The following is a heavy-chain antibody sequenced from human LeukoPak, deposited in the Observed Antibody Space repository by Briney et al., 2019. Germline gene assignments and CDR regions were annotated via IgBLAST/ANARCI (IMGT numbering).Heavy chain of an antibody. V-gene: IGHV3-23*01. CDR2: ITGSGTDT. D-gene: IGHD6-6*01. CDR3: AKGTSSSRTYYFDY. J-gene: IGHJ4*02. CDR1: GFTFYNYA. Sequence: TGGSLRLSCAASGFTFYNYAMSWVRQAPGKGLEWVSAITGSGTDTFHADSVKGRFTISRDNSESTLYLQMNSLRAEDTATYYCAKGTSSSRTYYFDYWGQGTLVTVSS.